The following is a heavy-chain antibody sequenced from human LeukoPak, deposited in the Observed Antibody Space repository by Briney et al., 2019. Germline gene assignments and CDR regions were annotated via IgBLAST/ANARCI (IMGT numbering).Heavy chain of an antibody. V-gene: IGHV1-2*02. CDR1: GYTFTGYY. J-gene: IGHJ4*02. CDR2: INPNSGGT. CDR3: ARDTPTVTTYLV. Sequence: ASVEVSCKASGYTFTGYYMHWVRQAPGQGLEWMGWINPNSGGTNYAQKFQGRVTMTRHTSISAAYMELSRLRSDDTAVYYCARDTPTVTTYLVWGQGTLVTVSS. D-gene: IGHD4-17*01.